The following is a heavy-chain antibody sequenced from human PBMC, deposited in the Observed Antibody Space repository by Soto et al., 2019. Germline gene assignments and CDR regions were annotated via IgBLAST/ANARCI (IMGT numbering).Heavy chain of an antibody. J-gene: IGHJ6*02. Sequence: QVQQVQSGAEVKKPGSSVKVSCKASGGTFNRYAISWVRQAPGQGLEWMGGIIPIFGIGNDAQRFQGRVTITADESTGTAYMELSSLRSEDTGVYYCARSAITLFGVVSIPPHYYSEMDVWGQGTTVTVSS. CDR3: ARSAITLFGVVSIPPHYYSEMDV. CDR1: GGTFNRYA. D-gene: IGHD3-3*01. CDR2: IIPIFGIG. V-gene: IGHV1-69*01.